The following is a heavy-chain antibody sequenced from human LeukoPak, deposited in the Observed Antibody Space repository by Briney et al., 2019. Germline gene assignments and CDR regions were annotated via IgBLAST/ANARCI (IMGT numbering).Heavy chain of an antibody. J-gene: IGHJ4*02. CDR3: ARDLGGGYYDSSGYPVD. CDR1: GGTFSSYA. D-gene: IGHD3-22*01. CDR2: IIPIFGTA. V-gene: IGHV1-69*05. Sequence: SVKVSCKASGGTFSSYAISWVRQAPGQGLEWMGGIIPIFGTANYAQKFQGRVTITTDESTSTAYMELSSLRSEDTAVYYRARDLGGGYYDSSGYPVDWGQGTLVTVSS.